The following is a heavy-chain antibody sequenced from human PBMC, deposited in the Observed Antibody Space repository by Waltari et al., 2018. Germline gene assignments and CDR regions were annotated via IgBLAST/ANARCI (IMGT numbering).Heavy chain of an antibody. CDR3: ARHRFTIFGVVPPYFDY. J-gene: IGHJ4*02. Sequence: QLQLQESGPGLVKPSETLSLTCTVSGGSISSSSYYWGWIRQPPGKGLEWIGSIYYSGSTYYNPSLKSRVTISVDTSKNQFSRKLSSVTAADTAVYYCARHRFTIFGVVPPYFDYWGQGTLVTVSS. CDR2: IYYSGST. CDR1: GGSISSSSYY. D-gene: IGHD3-3*01. V-gene: IGHV4-39*01.